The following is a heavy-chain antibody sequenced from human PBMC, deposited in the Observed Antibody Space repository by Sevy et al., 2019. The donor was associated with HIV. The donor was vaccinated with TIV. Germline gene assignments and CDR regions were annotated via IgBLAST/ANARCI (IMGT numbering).Heavy chain of an antibody. V-gene: IGHV4-59*01. CDR1: GGSMNIYY. CDR3: ARVGFNWNDVDY. CDR2: IYYSGST. Sequence: SETLSLTCSVSGGSMNIYYWSWIRQPPGKGLEWIGFIYYSGSTNYNPSLKSRVTISVDTSKNQFSLKLGSVTAADTAVYYWARVGFNWNDVDYWGQGTLVTVSS. J-gene: IGHJ4*02. D-gene: IGHD1-20*01.